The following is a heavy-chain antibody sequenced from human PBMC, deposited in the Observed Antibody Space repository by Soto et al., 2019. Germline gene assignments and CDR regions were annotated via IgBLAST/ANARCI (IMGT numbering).Heavy chain of an antibody. J-gene: IGHJ2*01. CDR3: ARVGPPSPSVIWFFDL. CDR2: IIPMLAAP. Sequence: QGQLVQSGAEVKKPGSSVKVSCKASGGSFRTYAINWVRQAPGQGLEWMGGIIPMLAAPTYAQKFQGRLTITADESTTTVYMELSSLTSADTAVYYCARVGPPSPSVIWFFDLWGRGTLVTVSS. CDR1: GGSFRTYA. D-gene: IGHD2-21*01. V-gene: IGHV1-69*01.